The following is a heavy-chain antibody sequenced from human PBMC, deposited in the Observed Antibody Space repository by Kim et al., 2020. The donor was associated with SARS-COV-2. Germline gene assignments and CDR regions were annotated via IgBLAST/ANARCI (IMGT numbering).Heavy chain of an antibody. J-gene: IGHJ4*02. Sequence: SETLSLTCSVSGGSISNYYWSWFRQPPGKGLEWIGYIYYTGNSNYNPSLESRVTISVDTSKNQFSLHLTSVTAADTAMYYCARRDSNGYYCLWGQGTLVT. V-gene: IGHV4-59*01. D-gene: IGHD3-22*01. CDR2: IYYTGNS. CDR3: ARRDSNGYYCL. CDR1: GGSISNYY.